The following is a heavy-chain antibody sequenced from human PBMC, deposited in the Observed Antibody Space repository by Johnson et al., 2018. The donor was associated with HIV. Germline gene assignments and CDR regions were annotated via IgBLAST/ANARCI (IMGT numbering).Heavy chain of an antibody. CDR2: ISSGGSSI. CDR1: GFTFSDYY. D-gene: IGHD2-21*01. J-gene: IGHJ3*02. CDR3: ARVSMLFIAADAFDI. V-gene: IGHV3-11*04. Sequence: QVQLVKSGGGLVKPGGSLRLSCAASGFTFSDYYMSWIRQAPGKGLEWVSYISSGGSSIYYADSVKGRFTISRDNAKKSMYLQMNSLRAEDTAVYYCARVSMLFIAADAFDIWGQGTMVTVSS.